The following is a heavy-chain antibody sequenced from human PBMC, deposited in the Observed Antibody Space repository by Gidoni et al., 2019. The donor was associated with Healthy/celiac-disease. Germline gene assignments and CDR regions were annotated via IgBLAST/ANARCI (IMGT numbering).Heavy chain of an antibody. CDR2: IYHSGST. V-gene: IGHV4-4*03. CDR3: ASTYGDYSYFDY. CDR1: VGSISSSNW. Sequence: QVQLQEWGPGLVKPPGTLSLTCAVSVGSISSSNWWSWVRQTPGKWLEWIGEIYHSGSTNYDPSLKSRVTISVDKSKNQFSLKLSSVTAADTAVYYCASTYGDYSYFDYWGQGTLVTVSS. J-gene: IGHJ4*02. D-gene: IGHD4-17*01.